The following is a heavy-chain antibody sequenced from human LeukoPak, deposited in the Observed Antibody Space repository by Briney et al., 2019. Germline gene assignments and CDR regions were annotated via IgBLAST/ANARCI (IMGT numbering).Heavy chain of an antibody. J-gene: IGHJ5*02. CDR3: ARGSTMVRGVGPFDP. D-gene: IGHD3-10*01. Sequence: SVKVSCKASGGTFSSYAISWVRQAPGQGLEWMGRIIPILCIANYAQKFQGRVTITADKSTSTAYMELSSLRSEDTAVYYCARGSTMVRGVGPFDPWGQGTLVTVSS. V-gene: IGHV1-69*04. CDR1: GGTFSSYA. CDR2: IIPILCIA.